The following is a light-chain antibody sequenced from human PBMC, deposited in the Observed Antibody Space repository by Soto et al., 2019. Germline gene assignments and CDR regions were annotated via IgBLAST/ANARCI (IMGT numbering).Light chain of an antibody. V-gene: IGKV1-5*01. CDR2: DAS. Sequence: DIQMTQSPSTLSASVGDTVTITCRASQSVSIWLAWYQKKPGKAPQFRIWDASTLHRGVPSRFSGSGSGTEFTLTISRLQPEHFATYYGQQSFRIPPLTFGGGNKVDIK. J-gene: IGKJ4*01. CDR1: QSVSIW. CDR3: QQSFRIPPLT.